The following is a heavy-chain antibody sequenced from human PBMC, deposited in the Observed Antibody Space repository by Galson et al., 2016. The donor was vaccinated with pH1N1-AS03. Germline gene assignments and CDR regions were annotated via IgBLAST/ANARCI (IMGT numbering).Heavy chain of an antibody. V-gene: IGHV3-23*01. CDR2: IRNSGGTI. J-gene: IGHJ4*02. D-gene: IGHD3-9*01. Sequence: SLRLSCAASGFTFSNYAMSWVRQAPGKGPEWVSAIRNSGGTIWYADSVKGRFTISRDDSKNTLYLQMTSLSVGDTALYYCAKVTRERSIDMDFEHWGQGTPVTVSP. CDR1: GFTFSNYA. CDR3: AKVTRERSIDMDFEH.